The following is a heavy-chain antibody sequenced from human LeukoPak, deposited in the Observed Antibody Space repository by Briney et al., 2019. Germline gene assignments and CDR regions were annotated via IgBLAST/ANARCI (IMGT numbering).Heavy chain of an antibody. D-gene: IGHD3-3*01. V-gene: IGHV2-70*01. J-gene: IGHJ4*02. CDR1: GGSIGSTRYY. CDR2: IDWDDDK. Sequence: TLSLTCTVSGGSIGSTRYYWGWIRQPPGKALEWLALIDWDDDKYYSTSLKTRLTISKDTSKNQVVLTMTNMDPVDTATYYCARTTIRFPFDYWGQGTLVTVSS. CDR3: ARTTIRFPFDY.